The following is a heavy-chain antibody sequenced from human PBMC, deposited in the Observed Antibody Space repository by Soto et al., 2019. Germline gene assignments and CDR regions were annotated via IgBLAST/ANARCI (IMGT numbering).Heavy chain of an antibody. Sequence: QVQLVQSGAEVKKPGSSVKVSCKSSGGTFSSYAISWVRQAPGQGLEWMGGIIPIFGTANYAQKFQGRVTINADESTRTDYMELSSLRSEDTAVYYCAREADYDSSGYYYFYWGQGTLVTVSS. CDR2: IIPIFGTA. CDR1: GGTFSSYA. V-gene: IGHV1-69*01. D-gene: IGHD3-22*01. J-gene: IGHJ4*02. CDR3: AREADYDSSGYYYFY.